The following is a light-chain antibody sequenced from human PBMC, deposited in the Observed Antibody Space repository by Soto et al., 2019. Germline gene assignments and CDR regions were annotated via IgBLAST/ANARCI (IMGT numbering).Light chain of an antibody. J-gene: IGKJ4*01. CDR1: QDIRSY. CDR2: AAS. Sequence: IQLTQSPSSLSASVGDRVTVTCRASQDIRSYLVCFQQKSGKAPKLLIYAASTLQSGVPSRFGGSGSGTDFTLTISRLEPEDFAVYYCQHCQPYGDSPPLTFGGGTKVEIK. CDR3: QHCQPYGDSPPLT. V-gene: IGKV1-9*01.